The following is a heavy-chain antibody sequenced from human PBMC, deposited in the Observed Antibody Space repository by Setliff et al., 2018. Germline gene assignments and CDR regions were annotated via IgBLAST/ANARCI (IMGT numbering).Heavy chain of an antibody. D-gene: IGHD2-2*01. CDR3: ARDGFEIVVVPAAIYYYYYMDV. CDR2: INAGNGNT. Sequence: ASVKVSCKASGHTFTSYAMHWVRQAPGQRLEWMGWINAGNGNTKYSQKFQGRVTITRDTSASTAYMELSSLRSEDTAVYYCARDGFEIVVVPAAIYYYYYMDVWGKGTTVTVSS. V-gene: IGHV1-3*01. CDR1: GHTFTSYA. J-gene: IGHJ6*03.